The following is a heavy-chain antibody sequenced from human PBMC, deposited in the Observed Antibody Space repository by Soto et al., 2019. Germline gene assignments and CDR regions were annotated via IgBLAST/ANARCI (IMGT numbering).Heavy chain of an antibody. Sequence: QITLKESGPTLVKPTQTLTLTCTFSGFSLSTSGVGVGWIRQPPGTALEWLALIFWDDDKRYSPSLKSRLTITKDTSKNQVVLTMTNMDPVDAATYYCTHHGYYSYGMDVWGQGTTVTVSS. V-gene: IGHV2-5*02. CDR3: THHGYYSYGMDV. CDR2: IFWDDDK. CDR1: GFSLSTSGVG. J-gene: IGHJ6*02.